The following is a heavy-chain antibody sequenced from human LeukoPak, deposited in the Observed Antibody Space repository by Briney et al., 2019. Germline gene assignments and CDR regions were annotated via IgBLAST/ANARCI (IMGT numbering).Heavy chain of an antibody. CDR1: GDSISSYY. D-gene: IGHD3-10*01. CDR2: IYTSGTT. Sequence: SETLSLXCTVSGDSISSYYWSWIRQPAGKGLEWIGRIYTSGTTNYNPSLKSRVTMSLDTSKNQFSLKLTSVTAADTAVYYCARDGYGSGSRIDYWGPGTLVTVSS. J-gene: IGHJ4*02. CDR3: ARDGYGSGSRIDY. V-gene: IGHV4-4*07.